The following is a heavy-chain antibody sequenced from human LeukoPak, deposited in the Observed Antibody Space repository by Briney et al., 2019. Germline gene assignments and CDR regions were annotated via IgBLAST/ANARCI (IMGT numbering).Heavy chain of an antibody. CDR3: ARAEIVVVPAATWYFDL. Sequence: SETLSLTCTVSGGSISSGGYYWSWIRQHPGKGLEWIGYIYYSGSTYYNPSLKSRVTISVDTSKNQFSLKLSSVTAADTAVYYCARAEIVVVPAATWYFDLWGRGTLVTVSS. CDR2: IYYSGST. D-gene: IGHD2-2*01. V-gene: IGHV4-31*03. CDR1: GGSISSGGYY. J-gene: IGHJ2*01.